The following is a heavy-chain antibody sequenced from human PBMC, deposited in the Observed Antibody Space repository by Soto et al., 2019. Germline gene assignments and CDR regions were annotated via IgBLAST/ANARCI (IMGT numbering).Heavy chain of an antibody. CDR2: IVPIFATA. V-gene: IGHV1-69*12. J-gene: IGHJ4*02. Sequence: QVQLVQSGAEVKKPGSSVKVSCKASGGTFSSDEINWVRQVPGQGLEWMGGIVPIFATANYAPKFQGRVTLTADESTSTANMELHSLTSDDTAVYYCAQAAAPHSTGWQYWGQGTLVTVS. CDR1: GGTFSSDE. D-gene: IGHD6-19*01. CDR3: AQAAAPHSTGWQY.